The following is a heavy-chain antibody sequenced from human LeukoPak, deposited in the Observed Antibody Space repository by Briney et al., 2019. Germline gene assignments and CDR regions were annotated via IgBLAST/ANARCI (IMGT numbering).Heavy chain of an antibody. Sequence: GGSLRLSCAASGFTFSNYAMSWVRQAPGKGLEWVSGISGSGGSTYYADSVKGRLTISRDNSKNTLYLQMNSLRAEDTAVYYCAKGNGYYPEGSDYWGQGTLVTVSS. D-gene: IGHD3-22*01. CDR1: GFTFSNYA. CDR2: ISGSGGST. V-gene: IGHV3-23*01. J-gene: IGHJ4*02. CDR3: AKGNGYYPEGSDY.